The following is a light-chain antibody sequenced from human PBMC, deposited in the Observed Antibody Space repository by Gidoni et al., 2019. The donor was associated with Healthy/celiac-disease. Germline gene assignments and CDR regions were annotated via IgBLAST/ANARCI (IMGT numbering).Light chain of an antibody. CDR3: QSDDSSNVV. CDR1: SGSIASNY. V-gene: IGLV6-57*01. CDR2: EDN. Sequence: FMLTHPHSVSESPGKTVTISCTRSSGSIASNYVQWYQQRPGSSPTTVIYEDNQRPSGVPDRFSSSIDSSSNSASLTISGLKTEDEADYYCQSDDSSNVVFGGGTKLTVL. J-gene: IGLJ2*01.